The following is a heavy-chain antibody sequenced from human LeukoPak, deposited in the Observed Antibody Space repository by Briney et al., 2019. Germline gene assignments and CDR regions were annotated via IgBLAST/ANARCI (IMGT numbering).Heavy chain of an antibody. CDR1: GFTFSSYG. J-gene: IGHJ6*02. CDR3: AKDLEGDSSSWFYYYYGMDV. D-gene: IGHD6-13*01. CDR2: ISYDGSNK. V-gene: IGHV3-30*18. Sequence: PGRSLRLSCAASGFTFSSYGMHWDRQAPGKGLEWVAVISYDGSNKYYADSVKGRFTISRDNSKNTLYLQMNSLRAEDTAVYYCAKDLEGDSSSWFYYYYGMDVWGQGTTVTVSS.